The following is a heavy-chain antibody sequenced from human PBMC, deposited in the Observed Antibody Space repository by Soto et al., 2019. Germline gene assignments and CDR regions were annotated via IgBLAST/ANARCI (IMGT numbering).Heavy chain of an antibody. CDR1: GYTFTSYG. CDR3: AGVGWFGESGDDPKTYYYYGMDV. D-gene: IGHD3-10*01. V-gene: IGHV1-18*01. CDR2: ISAYNGNT. Sequence: ASVKVSCKASGYTFTSYGISWVRQAPGQGLEWMGWISAYNGNTNYAQKLQGRGTMTTDTSTSTAYMELRSLRSDDTAVYYCAGVGWFGESGDDPKTYYYYGMDVWGQGTTVTVSS. J-gene: IGHJ6*02.